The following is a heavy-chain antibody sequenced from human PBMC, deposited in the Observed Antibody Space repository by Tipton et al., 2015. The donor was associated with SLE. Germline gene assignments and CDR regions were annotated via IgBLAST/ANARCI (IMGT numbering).Heavy chain of an antibody. CDR2: IYSGGST. V-gene: IGHV3-53*01. CDR1: GFTVSSNY. CDR3: ARERLKQTNDAFDI. Sequence: GSLRLSCAASGFTVSSNYMSWVRQAPGKGLDWVSVIYSGGSTYYADSVKGRFTISRDNSKNTLYLQMNSLRAEDTAVYYCARERLKQTNDAFDIWGHGTMVTVSS. J-gene: IGHJ3*02. D-gene: IGHD2-8*01.